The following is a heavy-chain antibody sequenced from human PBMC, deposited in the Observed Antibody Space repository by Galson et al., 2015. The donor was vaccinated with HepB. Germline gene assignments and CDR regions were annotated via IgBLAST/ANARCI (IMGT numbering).Heavy chain of an antibody. V-gene: IGHV3-30*04. CDR1: GFTFSNYA. CDR3: ARVKTSDCSGGRCFQRPYFYYYALDV. J-gene: IGHJ6*02. CDR2: IVYDGSNT. Sequence: SLRLSCAASGFTFSNYAMHWVRQAPGKGLEWVAFIVYDGSNTYYADSVTVRFSISRDNSKNTLYLQLNSLRAEDTAVYYCARVKTSDCSGGRCFQRPYFYYYALDVWGQGTTVTVSS. D-gene: IGHD2-15*01.